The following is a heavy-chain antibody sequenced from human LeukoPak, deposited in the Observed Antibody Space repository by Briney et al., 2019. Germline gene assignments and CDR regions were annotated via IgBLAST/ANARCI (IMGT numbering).Heavy chain of an antibody. CDR1: GYTFTSYD. CDR3: ARGPLYYDFWSGYSDYFDY. CDR2: MSPNSGNT. V-gene: IGHV1-8*03. J-gene: IGHJ4*02. Sequence: ASVKVSCKASGYTFTSYDINWVRQATGQGLEWMGWMSPNSGNTGYAQKFQGRVTITRNTSISTAYMELSSLRSEDTAVYYCARGPLYYDFWSGYSDYFDYWGQGTLVTVSS. D-gene: IGHD3-3*01.